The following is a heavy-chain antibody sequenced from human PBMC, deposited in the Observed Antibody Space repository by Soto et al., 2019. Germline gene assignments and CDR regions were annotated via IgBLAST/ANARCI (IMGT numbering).Heavy chain of an antibody. CDR3: AREPRYCSGNSCYSGLDY. CDR2: ISYDGSNE. Sequence: GGSLRLSCAASGFNFNNYGMHWVRQAPGKGLEWVVAISYDGSNEYYAESAKGRFTISRDNAKNTLYLQMNSLRADDTAVYYCAREPRYCSGNSCYSGLDYWGQGTLVTVSS. J-gene: IGHJ4*02. D-gene: IGHD2-15*01. CDR1: GFNFNNYG. V-gene: IGHV3-30*03.